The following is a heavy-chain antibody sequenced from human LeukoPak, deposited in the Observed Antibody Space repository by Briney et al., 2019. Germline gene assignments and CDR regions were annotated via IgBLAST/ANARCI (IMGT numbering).Heavy chain of an antibody. D-gene: IGHD3-10*01. CDR2: IKSKTDGETT. J-gene: IGHJ4*02. CDR3: TTDLGTYYHGSQRLIPIDY. CDR1: GFTFTNAW. Sequence: GGSLRLSCVNSGFTFTNAWMSWVRQAPGKGLEWIGRIKSKTDGETTNYAEPVRGRFTISRDDSKSAVYLQMNSLKIEDTAVYYCTTDLGTYYHGSQRLIPIDYWGQGTLVTASS. V-gene: IGHV3-15*01.